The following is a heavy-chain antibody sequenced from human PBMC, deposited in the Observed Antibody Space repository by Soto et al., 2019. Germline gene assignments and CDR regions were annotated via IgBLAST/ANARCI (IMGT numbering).Heavy chain of an antibody. CDR1: GFSLFSYY. CDR3: ARAPRSGDCFDF. Sequence: SETLSLTWTVSGFSLFSYYWALLRQPPGNRLEWIGNIYSGGSTFYNPSLKSRLTISLDTSKNQFSLRLTSVTAADAAVYYCARAPRSGDCFDFWGQGTLVTVSS. D-gene: IGHD1-26*01. J-gene: IGHJ4*02. V-gene: IGHV4-59*01. CDR2: IYSGGST.